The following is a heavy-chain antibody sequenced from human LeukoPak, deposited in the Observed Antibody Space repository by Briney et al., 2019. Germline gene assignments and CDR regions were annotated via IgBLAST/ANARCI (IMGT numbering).Heavy chain of an antibody. J-gene: IGHJ4*02. Sequence: GGSLRLSCAASGFTFSSYAMSWVRQAPGKGLEWVSAISGSGGSTYYADSVKGRFTISRDNSKNTLYLQMNSLRAEDTAVYYCARVRDGYNYLYALDYWGQGTLVTVSS. CDR2: ISGSGGST. CDR3: ARVRDGYNYLYALDY. V-gene: IGHV3-23*01. D-gene: IGHD5-24*01. CDR1: GFTFSSYA.